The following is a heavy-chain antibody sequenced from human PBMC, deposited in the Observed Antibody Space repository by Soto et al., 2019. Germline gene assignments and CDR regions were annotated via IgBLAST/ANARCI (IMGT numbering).Heavy chain of an antibody. J-gene: IGHJ4*02. CDR1: GFTFSSYS. V-gene: IGHV3-21*01. CDR2: ISSSSSYI. CDR3: ARDLGYCSSTSCYGVHSNYDSHFDY. D-gene: IGHD2-2*01. Sequence: EAQLVESGGGLVKPGGSLRLSCAASGFTFSSYSMIWVRQAPGKGLEWVSSISSSSSYIYYTDSVKGRFTISRDNAKNSLYLQMNSLRAEDTAVYYCARDLGYCSSTSCYGVHSNYDSHFDYWGQGTLVTVSS.